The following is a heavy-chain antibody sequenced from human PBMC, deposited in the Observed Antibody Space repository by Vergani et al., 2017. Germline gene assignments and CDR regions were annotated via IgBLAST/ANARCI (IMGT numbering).Heavy chain of an antibody. V-gene: IGHV1-18*01. CDR1: GYPFTSYG. Sequence: QVQLVQSGAEVKKPGASVKVSCKASGYPFTSYGISWVRQAPGQGLEWMGWISAYNGNTNYAQKIQGRVTMTTDTSTSTAYMEMSSLRSEDTAVYYCARGATNYYDPVNTEEFQHWGQGTLVTVSS. J-gene: IGHJ1*01. CDR3: ARGATNYYDPVNTEEFQH. CDR2: ISAYNGNT. D-gene: IGHD3-22*01.